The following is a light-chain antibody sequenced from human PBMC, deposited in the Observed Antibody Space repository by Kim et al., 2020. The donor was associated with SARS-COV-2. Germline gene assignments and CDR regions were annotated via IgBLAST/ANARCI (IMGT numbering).Light chain of an antibody. CDR3: CSYAGSYTYWV. J-gene: IGLJ3*02. CDR2: DVS. Sequence: QSVTISCPGTSSDVGGYNYVSWYQQHPGTAPKLMIYDVSKRPSGVPDRFSASKSGNTASLTISGLQAEDEADYYCCSYAGSYTYWVFGGGTQLTVL. CDR1: SSDVGGYNY. V-gene: IGLV2-11*01.